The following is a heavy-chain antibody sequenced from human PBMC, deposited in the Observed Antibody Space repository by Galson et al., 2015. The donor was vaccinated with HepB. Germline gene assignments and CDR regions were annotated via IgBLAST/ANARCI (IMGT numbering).Heavy chain of an antibody. V-gene: IGHV1-46*01. CDR3: ARDLFAVSPPPTNYMDV. J-gene: IGHJ6*03. Sequence: SVKVSCKASGYTLTNYHFHWVRQAPGQGPEWMGKIFAGGGSTRFAERFQGRVTLTRDSSTSTIYMEGSSLRSDDTAVYYCARDLFAVSPPPTNYMDVWGTGTTVTVSS. D-gene: IGHD3-3*01. CDR2: IFAGGGST. CDR1: GYTLTNYH.